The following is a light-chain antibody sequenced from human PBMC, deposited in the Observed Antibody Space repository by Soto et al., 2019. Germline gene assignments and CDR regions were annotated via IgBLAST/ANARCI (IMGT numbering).Light chain of an antibody. J-gene: IGKJ5*01. Sequence: EIVLTQSPGTLSLSPGERATLSCRASQSVSSSYLAWYQQKPGQAPRLLIYGASNRATAIPARFSGSGSGTEFTLTISSLQSEDFAVYYCQQYNNWPITFGQGTRLEIK. CDR1: QSVSSSY. V-gene: IGKV3-15*01. CDR3: QQYNNWPIT. CDR2: GAS.